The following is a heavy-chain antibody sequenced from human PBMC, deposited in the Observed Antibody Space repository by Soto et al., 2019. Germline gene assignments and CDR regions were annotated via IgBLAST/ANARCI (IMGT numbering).Heavy chain of an antibody. J-gene: IGHJ6*03. CDR1: GHSVSDYY. CDR3: ARARVDILREVVKYNMDV. CDR2: IYNRGRA. D-gene: IGHD3-10*01. V-gene: IGHV4-34*11. Sequence: PSETLSLGCDVPGHSVSDYYWSWIRQSPGKGLEWLGYIYNRGRANTNPSLQSRATISMDTSKNQLSLNLRSVTAADTAVYYCARARVDILREVVKYNMDVWGPGATVTVS.